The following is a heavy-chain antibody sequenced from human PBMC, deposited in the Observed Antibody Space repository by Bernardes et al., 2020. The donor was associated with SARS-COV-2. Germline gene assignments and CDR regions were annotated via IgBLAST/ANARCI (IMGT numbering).Heavy chain of an antibody. CDR3: AREPPGDGGGYDY. CDR2: MTPKGPTT. CDR1: GYTFTSYD. V-gene: IGHV1-8*02. J-gene: IGHJ4*02. D-gene: IGHD3-16*01. Sequence: ASVKVSCKTSGYTFTSYDINWVRQATGQGLEWMGWMTPKGPTTGYAQKFQGRVTMTRNTSISTVYMELNNLKSEDTAIYYCAREPPGDGGGYDYWGQGTLVTVSS.